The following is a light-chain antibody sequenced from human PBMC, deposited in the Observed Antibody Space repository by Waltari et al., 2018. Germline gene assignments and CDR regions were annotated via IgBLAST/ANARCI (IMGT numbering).Light chain of an antibody. V-gene: IGLV2-11*01. CDR2: DVT. J-gene: IGLJ2*01. Sequence: SALTQPRSVSGSPGQSVTISCTGTTNDLGSYHYVPWYQQHPGKAPKLIILDVTKRPSGVPDRLSGSKSGNTASLTISGLRAEDEAEYYCCSYAGSNSVLFGAGTKLTVL. CDR3: CSYAGSNSVL. CDR1: TNDLGSYHY.